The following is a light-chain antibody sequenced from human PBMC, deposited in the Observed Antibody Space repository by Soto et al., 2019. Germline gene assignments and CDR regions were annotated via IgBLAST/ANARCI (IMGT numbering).Light chain of an antibody. V-gene: IGLV2-14*01. CDR3: SSYTSSSTL. J-gene: IGLJ1*01. Sequence: QSALTQPASVSGSPGQSITISCTGTSSDVGGYKYVSWYQQHPGKAPKLMIYEVSSRPSGVSNRFSGSKSGNTASLTISGLQTEDEADYYCSSYTSSSTLFGTGTKLTVL. CDR1: SSDVGGYKY. CDR2: EVS.